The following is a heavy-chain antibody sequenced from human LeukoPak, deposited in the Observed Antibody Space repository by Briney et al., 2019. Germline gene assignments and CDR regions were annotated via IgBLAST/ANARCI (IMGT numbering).Heavy chain of an antibody. CDR1: GGSISTYY. J-gene: IGHJ6*03. V-gene: IGHV4-59*01. D-gene: IGHD6-13*01. CDR3: ARVGYSSSWHYYYYYMDV. Sequence: ASETLSLTCTVSGGSISTYYWSWIRQPPGKGLEWIGYIYYSGSTNYNPSLKSRVTISVDTSKNQFSLKLSSVTAADTAVYYCARVGYSSSWHYYYYYMDVWGKGTTVTVSS. CDR2: IYYSGST.